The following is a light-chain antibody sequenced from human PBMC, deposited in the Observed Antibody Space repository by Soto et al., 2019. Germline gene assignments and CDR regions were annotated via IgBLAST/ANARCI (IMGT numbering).Light chain of an antibody. CDR1: QSVRSSN. Sequence: EIFFTHSPGTLSLSPGERATLSCRASQSVRSSNLAWYQQKPGQAPRLLIYGASSRATGIPHRFSGSGSGTDFTLTISRLEPEDFAVYYCQQYGSSPSTFGQGTKVDIK. V-gene: IGKV3-20*01. J-gene: IGKJ1*01. CDR2: GAS. CDR3: QQYGSSPST.